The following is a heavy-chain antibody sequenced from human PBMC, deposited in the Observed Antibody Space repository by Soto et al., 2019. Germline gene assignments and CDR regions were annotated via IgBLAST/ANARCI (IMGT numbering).Heavy chain of an antibody. Sequence: SETLSLTCTVSGGSISSYYWSWIRQPPGKGLEWIGYIYYSGSTNYNPSLKSRVTISVDTSKNQFSLKLSSVTAADTAVYYCARDQDVYSGYDLGHWFDPWGQGTLVTVSS. D-gene: IGHD5-12*01. V-gene: IGHV4-59*01. CDR2: IYYSGST. CDR3: ARDQDVYSGYDLGHWFDP. CDR1: GGSISSYY. J-gene: IGHJ5*02.